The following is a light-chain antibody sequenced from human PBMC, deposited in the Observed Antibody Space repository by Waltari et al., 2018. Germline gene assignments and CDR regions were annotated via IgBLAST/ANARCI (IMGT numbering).Light chain of an antibody. CDR2: VNSDGSH. CDR3: QTGGHGTWV. V-gene: IGLV4-69*01. Sequence: QLVLTQSPSASASLGASVQPTCTLSSGHSSNVIAWLQQQPEKGPGYLMKVNSDGSHSKGDVIPDLFSGSSSGTERYLTISSLQSEDEADYYCQTGGHGTWVFGGGTKLTVL. CDR1: SGHSSNV. J-gene: IGLJ3*02.